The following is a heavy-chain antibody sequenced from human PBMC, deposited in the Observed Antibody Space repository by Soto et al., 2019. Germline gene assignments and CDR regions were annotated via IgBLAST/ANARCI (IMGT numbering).Heavy chain of an antibody. D-gene: IGHD2-15*01. CDR1: GGSISSYY. V-gene: IGHV4-59*08. CDR2: IYYSGST. Sequence: LSLTCTVSGGSISSYYWSWIRQPPGKGLEWIGYIYYSGSTNYNPSLKSRVTISVDTSKNQFSLKLSSVTAADTAVYYCATGDCSGGSCYWGGTFEYWGQGTLVTVSS. J-gene: IGHJ4*02. CDR3: ATGDCSGGSCYWGGTFEY.